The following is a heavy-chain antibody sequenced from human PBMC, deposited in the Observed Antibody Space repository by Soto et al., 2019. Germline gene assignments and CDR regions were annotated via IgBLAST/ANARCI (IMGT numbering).Heavy chain of an antibody. Sequence: QVQLQESGPGLVKPSQTLSLTCTVSGGSISSGDYYWSWIRQPPGKGLEWIGYIYYSGSTYYNPSLQRRVTISVDTSKNQFSLKLSSVTAADTAVYYCARFDTAMGGMDVWGQGTTVTVSS. V-gene: IGHV4-30-4*01. CDR3: ARFDTAMGGMDV. D-gene: IGHD5-18*01. CDR1: GGSISSGDYY. J-gene: IGHJ6*02. CDR2: IYYSGST.